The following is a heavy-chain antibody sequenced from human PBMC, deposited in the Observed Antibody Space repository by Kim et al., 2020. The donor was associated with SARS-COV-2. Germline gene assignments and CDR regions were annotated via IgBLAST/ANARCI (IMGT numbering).Heavy chain of an antibody. Sequence: SETLSLTCAVYGGSFSGYYWSWIRQPPGKGLEWIGEINHSGSTNYNPSLKSRVTISVDTSKNQFSLKLSSVTAADTAVYYCARGSQYYDILTGYSPPRNWFDPWGQGTLVTVSS. D-gene: IGHD3-9*01. CDR1: GGSFSGYY. J-gene: IGHJ5*02. CDR2: INHSGST. CDR3: ARGSQYYDILTGYSPPRNWFDP. V-gene: IGHV4-34*01.